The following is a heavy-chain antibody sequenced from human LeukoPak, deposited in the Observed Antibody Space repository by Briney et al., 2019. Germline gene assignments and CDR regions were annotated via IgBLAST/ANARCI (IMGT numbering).Heavy chain of an antibody. J-gene: IGHJ4*02. CDR1: GFTFSSYS. CDR3: AKDRTMAADGTYFDY. Sequence: PGGSLRLSCAASGFTFSSYSMNWVRQAPGKGLELVSYISSSSSTIYYADSVKGRFTISRDNAKNSLYLQMNSLRTEDTALYFCAKDRTMAADGTYFDYWGQGTLVTVSS. V-gene: IGHV3-48*04. D-gene: IGHD6-13*01. CDR2: ISSSSSTI.